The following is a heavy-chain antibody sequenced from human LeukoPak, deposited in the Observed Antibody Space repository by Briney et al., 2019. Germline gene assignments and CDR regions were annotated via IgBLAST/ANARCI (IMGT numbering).Heavy chain of an antibody. V-gene: IGHV3-30*18. Sequence: GGSLRLSCAASGFTFSSYGMHWVRQAPGKGLEWVAVISYDGSNKYYADSVRGRFTISRDNSKNTLYLQMDSLTAEDTAVYYCAKELWFVNSYYFDYWGLGTLVTVSS. CDR1: GFTFSSYG. D-gene: IGHD3-10*01. J-gene: IGHJ4*02. CDR2: ISYDGSNK. CDR3: AKELWFVNSYYFDY.